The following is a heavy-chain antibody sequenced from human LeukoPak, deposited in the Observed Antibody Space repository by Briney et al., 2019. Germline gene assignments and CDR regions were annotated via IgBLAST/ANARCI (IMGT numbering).Heavy chain of an antibody. J-gene: IGHJ4*02. D-gene: IGHD3-9*01. V-gene: IGHV1-18*01. CDR3: ARLPYDILTGYYPPDY. CDR2: ISACNGNT. CDR1: GYTFTIYG. Sequence: ASVKVSCKASGYTFTIYGISWVRHAPGQGLESMGWISACNGNTNYAQKPQGRVTITTDTSTSTAYMELRSLRSDDTAVYYCARLPYDILTGYYPPDYWGQGTLVTVSS.